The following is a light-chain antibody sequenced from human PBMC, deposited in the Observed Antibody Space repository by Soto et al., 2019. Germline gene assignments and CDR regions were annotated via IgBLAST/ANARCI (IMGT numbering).Light chain of an antibody. V-gene: IGKV3-11*01. J-gene: IGKJ5*01. CDR1: QSVSSF. CDR3: QQRRNWPTIT. CDR2: NTS. Sequence: EIAWTQSPATLSLSPGERATLSCRASQSVSSFLAWYQQKPCQAPRLLIYNTSNRATGIPARFSGSGSGTDFTLTISSLEPDDFAVYYCQQRRNWPTITLGQGTRLEIK.